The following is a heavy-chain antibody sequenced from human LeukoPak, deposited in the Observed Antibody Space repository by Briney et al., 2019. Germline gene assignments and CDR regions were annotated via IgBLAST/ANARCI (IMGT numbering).Heavy chain of an antibody. J-gene: IGHJ6*03. D-gene: IGHD6-6*01. CDR2: ISSSSSYI. Sequence: GGSLRLSCAASGFTFSSYIMNWVRQAPGKGLEWVSSISSSSSYIYYADSVKGRFTISRDNAKNSLYLQMNSLRAEDTAVYYCARGAPTARRNYYYYMDVWGKGTTVTVSS. CDR1: GFTFSSYI. CDR3: ARGAPTARRNYYYYMDV. V-gene: IGHV3-21*01.